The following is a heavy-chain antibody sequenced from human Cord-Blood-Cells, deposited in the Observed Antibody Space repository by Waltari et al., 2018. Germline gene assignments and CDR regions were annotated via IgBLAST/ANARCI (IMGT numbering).Heavy chain of an antibody. D-gene: IGHD3-10*01. CDR1: GGSISSSSYY. V-gene: IGHV4-39*01. CDR3: ARPRTTGSSYFDY. J-gene: IGHJ4*02. Sequence: QLQLQESGPGLVKPSETLSLTCTVSGGSISSSSYYWGWIRQPPGKGLEWIGSIYYSGSTYNTPSLKGRVTISVDTSKNQFSLKLSSVTAADTAVYYCARPRTTGSSYFDYWGQGTLVTVSS. CDR2: IYYSGST.